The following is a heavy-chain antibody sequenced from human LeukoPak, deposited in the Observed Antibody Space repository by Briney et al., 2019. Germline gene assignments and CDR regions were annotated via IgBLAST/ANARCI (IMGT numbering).Heavy chain of an antibody. CDR3: AGSLYSSSWYFDYYYYMDV. CDR1: GFTFSSYV. J-gene: IGHJ6*03. D-gene: IGHD6-13*01. Sequence: GGSLRLSCAASGFTFSSYVMHWVRQAPGKGLEYVSAISSNGGSTYYANSVKGRFTISRDNSKNTLYLQMGSLRAEDMAVYYCAGSLYSSSWYFDYYYYMDVWGKGTTVTISS. V-gene: IGHV3-64*01. CDR2: ISSNGGST.